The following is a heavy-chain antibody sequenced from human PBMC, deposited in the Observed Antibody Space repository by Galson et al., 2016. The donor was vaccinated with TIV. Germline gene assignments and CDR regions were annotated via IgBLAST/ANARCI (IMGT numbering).Heavy chain of an antibody. Sequence: SLRLSCAASGFTFSNFAMSWVRQAPGKGLEWVSAITSGGTTYYADSVKGRFTISRDNSKNTLYLQMNSLRAEDTAVYYCAKDNYGGNFSGWFDPWGQGTLVTDSS. D-gene: IGHD4-23*01. CDR2: ITSGGTT. CDR3: AKDNYGGNFSGWFDP. CDR1: GFTFSNFA. V-gene: IGHV3-23*01. J-gene: IGHJ5*02.